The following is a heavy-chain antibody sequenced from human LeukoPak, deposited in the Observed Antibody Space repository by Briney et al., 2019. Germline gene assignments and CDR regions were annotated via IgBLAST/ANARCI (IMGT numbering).Heavy chain of an antibody. V-gene: IGHV3-30*02. CDR3: AKAPSRLAYSSSWYFDY. D-gene: IGHD6-13*01. CDR2: IRYDGSNK. Sequence: GGSLRLSCAASGFTFSSYGMHWVRQAPGKGLEWVAFIRYDGSNKYYADSVKGRFTISRDNSKNTLYLQMNSLRAEDTAVYYCAKAPSRLAYSSSWYFDYWGQGTLVTVSS. J-gene: IGHJ4*02. CDR1: GFTFSSYG.